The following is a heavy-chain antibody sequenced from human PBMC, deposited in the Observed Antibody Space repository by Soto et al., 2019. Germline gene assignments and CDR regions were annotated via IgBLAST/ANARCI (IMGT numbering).Heavy chain of an antibody. V-gene: IGHV4-59*01. Sequence: SETLSLTCTVSGGSISSYYWSWIRQPPGKGLEWIGYIYYSGSTNYNPSLKSRVTISVDTSKNQFSLKLSSVTAADTAVYYCASSDYGDYDFDYWGKGPLVTVPS. CDR1: GGSISSYY. D-gene: IGHD4-17*01. J-gene: IGHJ4*02. CDR2: IYYSGST. CDR3: ASSDYGDYDFDY.